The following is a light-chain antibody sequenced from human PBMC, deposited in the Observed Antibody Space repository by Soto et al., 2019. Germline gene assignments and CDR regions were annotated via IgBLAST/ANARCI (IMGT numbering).Light chain of an antibody. Sequence: EKVMTQPPATLSVSPGERATLSCRASENIKNRLAWYQQKPGQGPRLLIYDAFTRATDIPARFSGSASGTEFTLTISSLQSEDSALYYCQQYDDWPLTLGGGTKVEIK. CDR3: QQYDDWPLT. V-gene: IGKV3-15*01. J-gene: IGKJ4*01. CDR1: ENIKNR. CDR2: DAF.